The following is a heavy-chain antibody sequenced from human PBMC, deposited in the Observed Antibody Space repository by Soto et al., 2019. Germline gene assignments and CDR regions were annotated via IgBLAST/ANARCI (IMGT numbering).Heavy chain of an antibody. CDR1: GGTFSSYT. J-gene: IGHJ4*02. D-gene: IGHD3-9*01. CDR3: ARAGYDILTGYSEMYYFDY. V-gene: IGHV1-69*02. CDR2: IIPILGIA. Sequence: SVKVSCKASGGTFSSYTISWVRQAPGQGLEWMGRIIPILGIANYAQKFQGRVTITADKSTSTAYMELSSLRSEDTAVYYCARAGYDILTGYSEMYYFDYWGQGTLVTVSS.